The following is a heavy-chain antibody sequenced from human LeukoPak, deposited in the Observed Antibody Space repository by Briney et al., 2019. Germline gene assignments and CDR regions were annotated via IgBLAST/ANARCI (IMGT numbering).Heavy chain of an antibody. CDR3: AHPVNDAFDI. CDR1: GGSISSSSYY. CDR2: IYYSGST. V-gene: IGHV4-39*01. D-gene: IGHD4-11*01. Sequence: SETLSLTCTVSGGSISSSSYYWGWIRQPPGKGLEWIGSIYYSGSTYYNPSLKSRVTISVDTSKNQFSLKLSSVTAADTAVYYCAHPVNDAFDIWGQGTMVTVSS. J-gene: IGHJ3*02.